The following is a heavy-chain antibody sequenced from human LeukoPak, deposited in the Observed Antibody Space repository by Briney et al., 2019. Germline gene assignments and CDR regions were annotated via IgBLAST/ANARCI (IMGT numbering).Heavy chain of an antibody. Sequence: SETLSLTCTVSGGSISSSSYYWGWIRQPPGKGLEWIGSIYYSGSTYYNPSLKSRVTISVDTSKNQFSLKLSSVTAADTAVYYCCEGGIAAAPRQPEYFQHWGQGTLVTVSS. CDR1: GGSISSSSYY. CDR3: CEGGIAAAPRQPEYFQH. D-gene: IGHD6-13*01. J-gene: IGHJ1*01. V-gene: IGHV4-39*07. CDR2: IYYSGST.